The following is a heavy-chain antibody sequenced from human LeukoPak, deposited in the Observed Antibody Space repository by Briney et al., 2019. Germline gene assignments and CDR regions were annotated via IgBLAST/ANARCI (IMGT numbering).Heavy chain of an antibody. J-gene: IGHJ4*02. D-gene: IGHD5-18*01. CDR3: ARSDTAMVLDY. CDR1: GFTFSRYG. Sequence: GGSLRLSCEASGFTFSRYGMHWVRQAPGKGLEWVAVISYDGSNKYYADSVKGRFTISRDNSKNTLYLQMNSLRAEDTAVYYCARSDTAMVLDYWGQGTLVTVSS. V-gene: IGHV3-30*19. CDR2: ISYDGSNK.